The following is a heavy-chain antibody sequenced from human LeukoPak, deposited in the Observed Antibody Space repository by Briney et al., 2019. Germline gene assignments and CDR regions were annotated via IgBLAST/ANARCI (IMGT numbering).Heavy chain of an antibody. CDR3: ARRGEQLYPNWFDP. D-gene: IGHD6-13*01. J-gene: IGHJ5*02. CDR1: GGSFSGNY. CDR2: SSPTGDIT. Sequence: SETLSLTCAVYGGSFSGNYWTLIRQTPGRGLEWIGESSPTGDITGYNPSLKGRATISVDSSKNQFSLKLSSVTAADTAVYYCARRGEQLYPNWFDPWGQGTLVTVSP. V-gene: IGHV4-34*01.